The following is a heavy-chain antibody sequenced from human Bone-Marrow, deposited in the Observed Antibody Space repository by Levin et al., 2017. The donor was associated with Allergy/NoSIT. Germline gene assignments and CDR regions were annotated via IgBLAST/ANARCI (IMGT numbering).Heavy chain of an antibody. CDR1: GGTFSSYT. D-gene: IGHD2-21*02. CDR2: IIPILGIA. J-gene: IGHJ6*03. CDR3: ARESAGLIVVVTATYYYYMDV. V-gene: IGHV1-69*04. Sequence: EASVKVSCKASGGTFSSYTISWVRQAPGQGLEWMGRIIPILGIANYAQKFQGRVTITADKSTSTAYMELSSLRSEDTAVYYCARESAGLIVVVTATYYYYMDVWGKGTTVTVSS.